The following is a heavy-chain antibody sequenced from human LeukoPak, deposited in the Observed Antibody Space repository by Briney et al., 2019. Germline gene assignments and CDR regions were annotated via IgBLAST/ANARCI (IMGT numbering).Heavy chain of an antibody. CDR1: GYTFTANY. CDR3: ARGDGSSWYEY. D-gene: IGHD6-13*01. CDR2: MNSNSGAT. J-gene: IGHJ4*02. V-gene: IGHV1-2*02. Sequence: VASVKVPCKASGYTFTANYMHWVRQAPGQGLEWMGWMNSNSGATNYAQRFQGRVTMTRDTSISAAYMELRSLRYDDTAVYYCARGDGSSWYEYWGQGTMVTVSS.